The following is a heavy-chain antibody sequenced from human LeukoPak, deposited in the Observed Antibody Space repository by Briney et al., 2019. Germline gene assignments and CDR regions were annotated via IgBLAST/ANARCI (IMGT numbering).Heavy chain of an antibody. CDR3: AKHLRFLEWLLSALVY. J-gene: IGHJ4*02. CDR2: ISGSGGST. V-gene: IGHV3-23*01. D-gene: IGHD3-3*01. Sequence: GGSLRLSCAASGFTFSSYAMSWVRQAPGKGLEWVSAISGSGGSTYYADSVKGRFTISRDNSKDTLYLQMNSLRAEDTAVYYCAKHLRFLEWLLSALVYWGQGTLVTVSS. CDR1: GFTFSSYA.